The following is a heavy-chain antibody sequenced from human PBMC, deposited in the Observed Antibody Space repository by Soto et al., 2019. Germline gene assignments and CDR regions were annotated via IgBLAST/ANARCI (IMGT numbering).Heavy chain of an antibody. CDR3: RRSEGCNFVGCSSTSCYTATDY. CDR1: GYTFTSYG. CDR2: ISAYNGNT. Sequence: ASVKVSCKASGYTFTSYGISWVRQAPGQGLEWMGWISAYNGNTNYAQKLQGRVTMTTDTSTSTAYMELRSLRSDDTAVYYCRRSEGCNFVGCSSTSCYTATDYWGQGTLVTVSS. V-gene: IGHV1-18*04. D-gene: IGHD2-2*02. J-gene: IGHJ4*02.